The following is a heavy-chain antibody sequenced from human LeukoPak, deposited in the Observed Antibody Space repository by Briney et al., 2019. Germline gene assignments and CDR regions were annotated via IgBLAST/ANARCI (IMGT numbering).Heavy chain of an antibody. V-gene: IGHV3-21*01. D-gene: IGHD5-18*01. CDR3: ARDRWGYSYGGD. CDR2: IYSGSTYI. CDR1: GFTFSTYT. J-gene: IGHJ4*02. Sequence: GGSLRLSCAGYGFTFSTYTLNWVRQAPGKGLEWVSTIYSGSTYIYYADSVKGRFTISRDNAKNSLYLQMNSLRADDTAVYFCARDRWGYSYGGDWGQGTLVTVSS.